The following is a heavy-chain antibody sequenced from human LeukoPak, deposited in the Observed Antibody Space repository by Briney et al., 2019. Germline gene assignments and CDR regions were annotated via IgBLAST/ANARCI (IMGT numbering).Heavy chain of an antibody. CDR2: ISGSGGST. V-gene: IGHV3-23*01. Sequence: PGGSLRLSCAASGFTFSSHTMSWVRQAPGKGLEWVSAISGSGGSTYYADSVKGRFTISRDNSKNTLYLQMNSLRAEDTAVYYCAKAGRYSSSWYPGYWGQGTLVTVSS. D-gene: IGHD6-13*01. CDR3: AKAGRYSSSWYPGY. CDR1: GFTFSSHT. J-gene: IGHJ4*02.